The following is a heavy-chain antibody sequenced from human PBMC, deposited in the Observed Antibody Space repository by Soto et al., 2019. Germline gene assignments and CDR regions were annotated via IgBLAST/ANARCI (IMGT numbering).Heavy chain of an antibody. V-gene: IGHV3-73*01. CDR1: GFTFSGSX. D-gene: IGHD3-16*01. CDR3: TQGGSPFDY. J-gene: IGHJ4*02. CDR2: IRSKANSYAT. Sequence: LXLSCAASGFTFSGSXMHWVRQASGKGLEWVGRIRSKANSYATAYAASVKGRFTISRDDSKNTAYLQMNSLKTEDTAVYYCTQGGSPFDYWGQGTLVTVSS.